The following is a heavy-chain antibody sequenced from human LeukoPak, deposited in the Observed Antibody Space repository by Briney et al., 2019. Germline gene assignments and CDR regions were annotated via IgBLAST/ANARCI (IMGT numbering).Heavy chain of an antibody. J-gene: IGHJ4*02. CDR2: ISSSGSTR. D-gene: IGHD1-7*01. Sequence: GGSLRLSCAASGFTFSDYYTSWIRQAPGKGLEWVSYISSSGSTRHYADSVKGRFTISRDSAKKSLYLQMNSLGAEDTAVYYCARNWNSAFDWGQGTLVTVSS. CDR1: GFTFSDYY. CDR3: ARNWNSAFD. V-gene: IGHV3-11*04.